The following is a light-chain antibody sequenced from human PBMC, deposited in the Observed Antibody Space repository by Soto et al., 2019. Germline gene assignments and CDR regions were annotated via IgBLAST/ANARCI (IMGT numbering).Light chain of an antibody. CDR2: DTS. Sequence: EIVLTQSPATLSLSPGDRATLSCRASQSVSTYLAWYQQKPGQAPRLLIYDTSNRATGIPARSSGSGSGTDFTLTISSLGPEDFAVYYCQQRSNWPATFGPGTTVDIK. CDR3: QQRSNWPAT. V-gene: IGKV3-11*01. CDR1: QSVSTY. J-gene: IGKJ3*01.